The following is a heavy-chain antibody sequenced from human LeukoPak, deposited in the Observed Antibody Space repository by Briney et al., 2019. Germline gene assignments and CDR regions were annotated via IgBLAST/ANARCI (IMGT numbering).Heavy chain of an antibody. Sequence: GGSLRLSRADSGFTDSNYEMNWVRQAPGKGLECVSFIASDHTTYSTDSVKCRYTRSRDNGKNSLYLQMISLRAEDTAVYYCATSLSGWGTYHYMDVWGKGTTVTVSS. CDR1: GFTDSNYE. V-gene: IGHV3-48*03. CDR3: ATSLSGWGTYHYMDV. J-gene: IGHJ6*03. D-gene: IGHD6-19*01. CDR2: IASDHTT.